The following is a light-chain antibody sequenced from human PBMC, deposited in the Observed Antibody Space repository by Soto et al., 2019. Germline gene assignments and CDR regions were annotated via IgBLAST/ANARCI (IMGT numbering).Light chain of an antibody. Sequence: DIHMTQSPSSLSASIGDRVTITCRASQSISNSLNWYQQKPGKAPKLLIYAASSLQGGVPSRFSGSGSGTDFTLSISSLQPEDFVTYYCQQSYSTPYTFGQGTKLEIK. CDR2: AAS. CDR1: QSISNS. V-gene: IGKV1-39*01. J-gene: IGKJ2*01. CDR3: QQSYSTPYT.